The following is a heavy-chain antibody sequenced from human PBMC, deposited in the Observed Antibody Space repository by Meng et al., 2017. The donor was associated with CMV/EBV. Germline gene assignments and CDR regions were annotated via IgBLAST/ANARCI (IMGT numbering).Heavy chain of an antibody. CDR2: ISGSGGST. J-gene: IGHJ4*02. CDR3: AKITHYCSSTSCSSAPHFDY. V-gene: IGHV3-23*01. CDR1: GFTFSSYA. D-gene: IGHD2-2*01. Sequence: GGSLRLSCAASGFTFSSYAMSWVRQAPGKGLEWVSAISGSGGSTYYADSVKGRFTISRNNSKNTLYLQMNSMRAEDTAVYYCAKITHYCSSTSCSSAPHFDYWGQGTLVTVSS.